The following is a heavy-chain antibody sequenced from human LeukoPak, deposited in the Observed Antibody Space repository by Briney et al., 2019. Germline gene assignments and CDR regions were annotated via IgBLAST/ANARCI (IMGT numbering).Heavy chain of an antibody. D-gene: IGHD6-13*01. CDR3: AREGKQQSGGTVGLRYGMDV. J-gene: IGHJ6*02. V-gene: IGHV1-2*02. CDR2: INVYIGGA. CDR1: GYTFTDYF. Sequence: GASVKVSCKASGYTFTDYFMHWVRQVPGQGLEWMGCINVYIGGAHYAQKFQDRLSMTRDTSINTAYMELSSLRSDDTAVYYCAREGKQQSGGTVGLRYGMDVRGQGTTVTVSS.